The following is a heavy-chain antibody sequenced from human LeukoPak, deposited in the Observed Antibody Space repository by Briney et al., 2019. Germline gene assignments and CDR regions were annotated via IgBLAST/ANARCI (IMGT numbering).Heavy chain of an antibody. J-gene: IGHJ4*02. Sequence: RGSLRLSCARSGFTFSDAWMSWVRQAPGPGLEWLGRIKSKTAGRTTDYAAPVKGRFTISRDDSKNTVYLHMNSLKTEDTAVYYCTTRADDYWGQGTLVTVSS. V-gene: IGHV3-15*01. CDR2: IKSKTAGRTT. CDR1: GFTFSDAW. CDR3: TTRADDY.